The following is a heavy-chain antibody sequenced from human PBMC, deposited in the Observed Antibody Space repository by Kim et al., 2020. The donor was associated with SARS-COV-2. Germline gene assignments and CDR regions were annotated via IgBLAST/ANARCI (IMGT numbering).Heavy chain of an antibody. J-gene: IGHJ3*02. CDR1: RVRFRSSA. V-gene: IGHV3-23*01. D-gene: IGHD4-17*01. Sequence: RVRFRSSAMSSLHQAQGKSIEWVAHISAGCGRTYYADSVAGRFTISGDSSKNTLRMQMNSLRTEDTAVYYCAKDQGTTYPIWGQGTMV. CDR2: ISAGCGRT. CDR3: AKDQGTTYPI.